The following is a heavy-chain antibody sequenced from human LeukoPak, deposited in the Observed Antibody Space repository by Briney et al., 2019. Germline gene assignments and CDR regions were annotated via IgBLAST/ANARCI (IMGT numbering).Heavy chain of an antibody. CDR3: ARDLFGGWTTFDY. D-gene: IGHD6-19*01. CDR1: GYTFTGYY. V-gene: IGHV1-2*02. Sequence: ASVKVSCKASGYTFTGYYMHWVRQAPGQGLEWMGWINPNSGGTNYAQKFQGRVTMTRDTSISTAYMELSRLRSDDTAVYYCARDLFGGWTTFDYWGQGTLVTVSS. CDR2: INPNSGGT. J-gene: IGHJ4*02.